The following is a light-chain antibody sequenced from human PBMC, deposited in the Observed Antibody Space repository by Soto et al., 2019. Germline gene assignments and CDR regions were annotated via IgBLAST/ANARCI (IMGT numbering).Light chain of an antibody. CDR3: QQYGSSPPIT. CDR1: QSVNSRY. CDR2: GAS. V-gene: IGKV3-20*01. Sequence: EIVLPQSPGTLSLSPGERATLSCRASQSVNSRYLAWYQQKPGQAPRFLIYGASSRATGIPGRFNGSGSGTDFTLTISRLEPEDFAVYYCQQYGSSPPITFGQGTRLEIK. J-gene: IGKJ5*01.